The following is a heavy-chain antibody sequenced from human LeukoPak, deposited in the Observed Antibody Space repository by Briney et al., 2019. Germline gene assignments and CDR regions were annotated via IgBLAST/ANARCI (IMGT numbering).Heavy chain of an antibody. Sequence: GGSLRLSCAASGFTFSNYWMSWVRQAPGKGLEWVANIKQNGREKHYVDSVKGRFTISRDNSKNTLYLQMNSLRAEDTAVYYCAKQDIRSSAWYDWGQGTLVTVSS. D-gene: IGHD6-19*01. J-gene: IGHJ4*02. CDR2: IKQNGREK. V-gene: IGHV3-7*05. CDR3: AKQDIRSSAWYD. CDR1: GFTFSNYW.